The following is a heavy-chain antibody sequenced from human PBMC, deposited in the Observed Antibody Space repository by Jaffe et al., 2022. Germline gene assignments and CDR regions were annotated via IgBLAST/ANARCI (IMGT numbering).Heavy chain of an antibody. Sequence: EVQLVQSGAEVKKPGESLKISCKGSGYSFTSYWIGWVRQMPGKGLEWMGIIYPGDSDTRYSPSFQGQVTISADKSISTAYLQWSSLKASDTAMYYCARLLRIAVAGTPGDYFDYWGQGTLVTVSS. CDR3: ARLLRIAVAGTPGDYFDY. CDR2: IYPGDSDT. D-gene: IGHD6-19*01. CDR1: GYSFTSYW. V-gene: IGHV5-51*03. J-gene: IGHJ4*02.